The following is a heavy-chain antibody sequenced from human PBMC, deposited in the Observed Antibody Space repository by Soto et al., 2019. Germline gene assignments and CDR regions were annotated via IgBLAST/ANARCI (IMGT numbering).Heavy chain of an antibody. CDR3: TRVPSP. CDR1: GGSISSGGYS. CDR2: IYHSGST. V-gene: IGHV4-30-2*01. Sequence: QLQLQESGSGLVKPSQTLSLTCAVSGGSISSGGYSWSWIRQPPGKGLEWIGYIYHSGSTYYNPSLSRRVTISVDRSKNQLSLTLSSVPGADMAVYYCTRVPSPWGQGTLVTFSS. J-gene: IGHJ5*02.